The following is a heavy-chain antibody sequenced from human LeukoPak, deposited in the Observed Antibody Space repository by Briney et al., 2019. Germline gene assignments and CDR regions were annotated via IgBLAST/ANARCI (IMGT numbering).Heavy chain of an antibody. V-gene: IGHV3-23*01. CDR3: AKDLRTGLVVIGSDY. D-gene: IGHD3-22*01. CDR2: ISGSGGST. Sequence: RSGGSLRLSCAASGFTFSSYAMSWVRQAPGKGLEWVSAISGSGGSTYYADSVKGRFTISRDNSKNTLYLQMNSLRAEDTAVYYCAKDLRTGLVVIGSDYWGQGTLVTVSS. CDR1: GFTFSSYA. J-gene: IGHJ4*02.